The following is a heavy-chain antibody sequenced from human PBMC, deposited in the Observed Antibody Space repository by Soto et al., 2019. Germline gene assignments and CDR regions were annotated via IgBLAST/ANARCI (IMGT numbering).Heavy chain of an antibody. CDR1: GGSISSGGYY. CDR2: IYYSGST. J-gene: IGHJ6*02. V-gene: IGHV4-31*03. D-gene: IGHD3-10*01. Sequence: SETLSLTCTVSGGSISSGGYYWSWIRQHPGKGLEWIGYIYYSGSTYYNPSLKSRVTISVDTSKNQFSLKLSSVTAADTAVYYCAREEIWFGELLGYYYGMDVWGQGTTVTVSS. CDR3: AREEIWFGELLGYYYGMDV.